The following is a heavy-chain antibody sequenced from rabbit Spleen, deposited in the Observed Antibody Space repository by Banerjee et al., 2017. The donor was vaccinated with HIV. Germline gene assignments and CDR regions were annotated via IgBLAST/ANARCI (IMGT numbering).Heavy chain of an antibody. CDR3: ARDAGVYDYIDVYFNL. D-gene: IGHD6-1*01. V-gene: IGHV1S40*01. CDR1: GFSFSSGYY. J-gene: IGHJ4*01. Sequence: QSLEESGGDLVKPGASLTLTCTASGFSFSSGYYMCWVRQAPGKGPEWIACINAGSSGSIYSASWAKGRFTISKTSSTTVTLQVASLSVADTANYFCARDAGVYDYIDVYFNLWGQGTLVTVS. CDR2: INAGSSGSI.